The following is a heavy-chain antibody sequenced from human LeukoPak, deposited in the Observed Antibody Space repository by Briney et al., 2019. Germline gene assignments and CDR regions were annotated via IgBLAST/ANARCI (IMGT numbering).Heavy chain of an antibody. Sequence: SQTLSLTCAISGDSVSSNSAVWNWIRPSPSRGLERLGRTYYRSKWYNDYAVSLESRITIDPDPSKNQFSLHLNSVTPEDTAVYYCARDSSAYYFHYWGRGTLVTVSS. D-gene: IGHD3-22*01. CDR2: TYYRSKWYN. CDR3: ARDSSAYYFHY. J-gene: IGHJ4*02. CDR1: GDSVSSNSAV. V-gene: IGHV6-1*01.